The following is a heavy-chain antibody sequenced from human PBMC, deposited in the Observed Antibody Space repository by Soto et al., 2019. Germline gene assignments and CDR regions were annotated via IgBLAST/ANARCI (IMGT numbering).Heavy chain of an antibody. Sequence: SETLSLTCTVSGGSISSYYWSWIRQSPGKGLEWIGYIYYSGSTNYNPSLKSRVTISVDTSKNQFSLKLSSVTAADTAVYYCVRDRKGSSWRGAFDIWGQGTMVTVSS. V-gene: IGHV4-59*01. CDR2: IYYSGST. D-gene: IGHD6-13*01. J-gene: IGHJ3*02. CDR1: GGSISSYY. CDR3: VRDRKGSSWRGAFDI.